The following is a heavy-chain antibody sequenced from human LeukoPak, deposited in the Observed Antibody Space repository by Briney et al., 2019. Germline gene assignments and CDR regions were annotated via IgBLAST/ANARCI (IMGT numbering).Heavy chain of an antibody. D-gene: IGHD3-3*01. CDR1: GFTSSSYA. Sequence: GRSLRLSCAASGFTSSSYAMHWVRQAPGKGLEWVAVISYDGSNKYYADSVKGRFTISRDNSKNTLYLQMNSLRAEDTAVYYCARPHSSGYDFWTTYYFDYWGQGTLVTVSS. CDR2: ISYDGSNK. V-gene: IGHV3-30-3*01. CDR3: ARPHSSGYDFWTTYYFDY. J-gene: IGHJ4*02.